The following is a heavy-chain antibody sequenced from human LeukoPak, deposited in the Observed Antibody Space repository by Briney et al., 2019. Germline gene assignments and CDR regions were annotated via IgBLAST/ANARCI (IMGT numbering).Heavy chain of an antibody. CDR3: ARRGRYSSGRGEFDY. CDR2: IFGDDSDT. V-gene: IGHV5-51*01. D-gene: IGHD6-19*01. Sequence: GESLKISCKGSGYNFTNYWIGWVRRMPGKGLECMGIIFGDDSDTRYSPSFQGQVTITAEKSISTAYLQWNSLKASDTAMYYCARRGRYSSGRGEFDYWGQGTLVTVSS. CDR1: GYNFTNYW. J-gene: IGHJ4*02.